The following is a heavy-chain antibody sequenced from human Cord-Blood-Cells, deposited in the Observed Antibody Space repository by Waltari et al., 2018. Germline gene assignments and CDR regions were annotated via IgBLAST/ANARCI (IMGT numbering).Heavy chain of an antibody. Sequence: HGQQVQPGAEVKKPRASVQASCKASVYPFPSYDINRVTPAQGQGLAWMGWMNPNSGNTGYAQKFQGRFTMTRNTSISTAYMELSSLRSEDTAVYYCARVFSGECWLGDWLGKFDYWGQGTLVTVSS. J-gene: IGHJ4*02. CDR1: VYPFPSYD. CDR3: ARVFSGECWLGDWLGKFDY. V-gene: IGHV1-8*01. CDR2: MNPNSGNT. D-gene: IGHD3-9*01.